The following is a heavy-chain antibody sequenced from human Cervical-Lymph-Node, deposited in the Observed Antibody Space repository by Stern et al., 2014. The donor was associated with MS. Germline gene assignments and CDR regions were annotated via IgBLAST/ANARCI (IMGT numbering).Heavy chain of an antibody. Sequence: EVQLVESGGGLVKPGGTRRLSGAASGFTFSSYSMNWVRQAPGKGREWVASISSGGSYIYYADSLKGRFTISRDNAKNSLYLQMNSLRAEDTAVYYCARGRGGNYRYYFDYWGQGTLVTVSS. J-gene: IGHJ4*02. CDR2: ISSGGSYI. V-gene: IGHV3-21*02. CDR1: GFTFSSYS. CDR3: ARGRGGNYRYYFDY. D-gene: IGHD4-23*01.